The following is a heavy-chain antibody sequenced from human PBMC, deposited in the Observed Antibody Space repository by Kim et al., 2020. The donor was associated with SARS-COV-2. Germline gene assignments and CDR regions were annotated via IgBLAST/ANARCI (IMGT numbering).Heavy chain of an antibody. CDR3: LKGGWGWIWDY. J-gene: IGHJ4*02. V-gene: IGHV3-23*01. CDR1: GFTFTGHA. Sequence: GGSLRLSCTTSGFTFTGHAMSWVRQAPGKGLEWVSSIDGSDGTTYYVDSVKGRFSISRDDSKNTLYLHMRALRADDTAAYYCLKGGWGWIWDYWGQGTRVTVSS. D-gene: IGHD2-21*01. CDR2: IDGSDGTT.